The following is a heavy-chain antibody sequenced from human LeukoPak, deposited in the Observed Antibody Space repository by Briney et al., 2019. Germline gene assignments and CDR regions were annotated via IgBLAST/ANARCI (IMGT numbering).Heavy chain of an antibody. J-gene: IGHJ3*02. CDR2: IIPILGIA. CDR3: ARVYGADDAFDI. Sequence: ASVKVSCRASGGTFSSYAISCVRQAPGQGLEWVGRIIPILGIANYAQKFQGRVTITGDKSTSTAYMELSSLRSEDTAVYYCARVYGADDAFDIWGQGTMVTVSS. D-gene: IGHD4-17*01. CDR1: GGTFSSYA. V-gene: IGHV1-69*04.